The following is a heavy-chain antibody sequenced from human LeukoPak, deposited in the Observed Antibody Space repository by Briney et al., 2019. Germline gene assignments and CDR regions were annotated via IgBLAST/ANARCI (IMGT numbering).Heavy chain of an antibody. CDR3: AKEYYYDSSGSPWWFDP. V-gene: IGHV3-43*02. D-gene: IGHD3-22*01. CDR1: GFTFSSYT. Sequence: GXXLRLSCAASGFTFSSYTMHWVRHAPGKGLEWVSLISGDGSSTYYADSVKGRFTISRDNSKNSLYLQMNSLRTEDTALYYCAKEYYYDSSGSPWWFDPWGQGTLVTVSS. CDR2: ISGDGSST. J-gene: IGHJ5*02.